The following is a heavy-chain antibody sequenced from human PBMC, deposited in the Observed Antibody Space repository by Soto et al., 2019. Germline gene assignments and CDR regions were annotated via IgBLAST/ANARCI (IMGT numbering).Heavy chain of an antibody. Sequence: EVQLVGSGGGLVKPGGSLRLSCAASGFTFSNAWMNWVRQAPGKGLEWVGRIKSKTDGGTTDHAAPVKGRFTISRDDSKNTLYLQMNSLKTEDTAVYYCTTDAGDDSSGYPSFGYWGQGTLLTVSS. CDR3: TTDAGDDSSGYPSFGY. V-gene: IGHV3-15*07. D-gene: IGHD3-22*01. CDR2: IKSKTDGGTT. CDR1: GFTFSNAW. J-gene: IGHJ4*02.